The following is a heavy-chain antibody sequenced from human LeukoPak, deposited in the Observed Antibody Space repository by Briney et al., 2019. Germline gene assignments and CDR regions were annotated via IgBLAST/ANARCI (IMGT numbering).Heavy chain of an antibody. V-gene: IGHV3-23*01. Sequence: GGSLRLSCTASGIAFNNFAMNWVRQTPGKGLEWVSAISCSGGTTYYADSVKGRFTISRDNSRNTMILQMNSLRAEDTAVYYCAKPNSGSYPTAYDCWGQGTLVTVSS. CDR2: ISCSGGTT. D-gene: IGHD3-16*02. CDR3: AKPNSGSYPTAYDC. J-gene: IGHJ4*02. CDR1: GIAFNNFA.